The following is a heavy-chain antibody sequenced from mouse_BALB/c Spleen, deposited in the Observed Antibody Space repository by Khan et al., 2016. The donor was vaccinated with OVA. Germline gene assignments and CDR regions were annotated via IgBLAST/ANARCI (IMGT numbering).Heavy chain of an antibody. CDR3: ARSAI. J-gene: IGHJ2*01. CDR2: IDSNGGST. D-gene: IGHD2-12*01. Sequence: IQLVQSGAGIVQPGGSLKLSCAASRYTITSYGMSSVRQTPDKRLELVATIDSNGGSTDYPDIVKRRSTISGDNAKNALYLQMRSLKSEDTAMNYCARSAIWGQGTTLTVSS. CDR1: RYTITSYG. V-gene: IGHV5-6-3*01.